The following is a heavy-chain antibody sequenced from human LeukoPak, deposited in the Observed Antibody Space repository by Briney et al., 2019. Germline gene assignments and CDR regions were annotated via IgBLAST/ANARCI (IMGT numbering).Heavy chain of an antibody. Sequence: SETLSLTCAVYGGSFSGYYWSWIRQPPGKGLEWIGEINHSGSTNYNPSLKSRVTISVDTSKNQFSLKLSSVTAADTAVYYCARDKRGVAYYYYGMDVWGQGTTVTVSS. CDR2: INHSGST. CDR1: GGSFSGYY. D-gene: IGHD3-10*01. CDR3: ARDKRGVAYYYYGMDV. J-gene: IGHJ6*02. V-gene: IGHV4-34*01.